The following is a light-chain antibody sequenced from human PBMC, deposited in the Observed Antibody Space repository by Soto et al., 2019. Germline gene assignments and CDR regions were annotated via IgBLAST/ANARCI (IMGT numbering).Light chain of an antibody. CDR3: QKYNTVPWP. V-gene: IGKV1-27*01. CDR2: AAS. J-gene: IGKJ1*01. CDR1: QGISNY. Sequence: DIQMTQSPSSLSASIGDRVTINCRASQGISNYLAWYQQKPGKVPTLLIHAASTLQSGVPSRFSGSGSATDFTLTISILQPDDAATYYCQKYNTVPWPFGQGTKVEIK.